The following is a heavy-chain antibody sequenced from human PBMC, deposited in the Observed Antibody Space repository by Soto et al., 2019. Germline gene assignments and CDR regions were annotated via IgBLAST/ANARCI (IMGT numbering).Heavy chain of an antibody. V-gene: IGHV4-31*03. CDR1: GGSISSGGYY. Sequence: QVQLQESGPGLVKPSQTLSLTCTVSGGSISSGGYYWSWIRQHPGKGLEWIGYIYYSGSTYYNPSLKSRVTISVDTSKNQFSLKLSSVTAADTAVYYWAREAQDFWSGYYTEVGWFDPWGQGTLVTVSS. CDR2: IYYSGST. CDR3: AREAQDFWSGYYTEVGWFDP. D-gene: IGHD3-3*01. J-gene: IGHJ5*02.